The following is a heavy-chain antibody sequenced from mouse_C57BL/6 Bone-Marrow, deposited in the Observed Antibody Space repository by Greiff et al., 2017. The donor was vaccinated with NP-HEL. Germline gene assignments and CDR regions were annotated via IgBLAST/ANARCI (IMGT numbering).Heavy chain of an antibody. CDR2: IYTRSGNT. CDR3: ASPYYYGSRDFDY. CDR1: GYTFTSYG. V-gene: IGHV1-81*01. D-gene: IGHD1-1*01. J-gene: IGHJ2*01. Sequence: QVQLQQSGAELARPGASVKLSCKASGYTFTSYGISWVKQRTGQGLEWIGEIYTRSGNTYYNEKFKGKSTLTADKSSSTAYMELRSLTSEDSAVYFCASPYYYGSRDFDYWGQGTTLTVSS.